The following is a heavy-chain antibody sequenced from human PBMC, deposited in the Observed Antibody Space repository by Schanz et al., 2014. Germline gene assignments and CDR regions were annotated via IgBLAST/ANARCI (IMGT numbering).Heavy chain of an antibody. V-gene: IGHV1-46*01. D-gene: IGHD3-9*01. J-gene: IGHJ4*02. CDR1: GYTFTNFY. CDR2: INPSEGGT. CDR3: ATGKGDILTGRY. Sequence: QVQLVQSGTEVKKPGASVKVSCKASGYTFTNFYIHWVRQAPGQGLEWVGIINPSEGGTSFPQKFKDRLTMTRDTSTSTFYMELSSLRSEDTAVYYCATGKGDILTGRYWGQGTLVIVSS.